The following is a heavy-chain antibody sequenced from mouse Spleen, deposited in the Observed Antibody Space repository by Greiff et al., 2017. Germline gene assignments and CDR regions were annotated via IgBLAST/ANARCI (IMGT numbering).Heavy chain of an antibody. V-gene: IGHV7-3*01. J-gene: IGHJ2*01. CDR1: GFTFTDYY. Sequence: EVHLVESGGGFVQPGDSLSLSCEASGFTFTDYYMNWVHQPPGKALEWLVFIRNKAYGYTTEYSESVKGRFTKSRDKSPSILYLHMNALRDEDSATYDGASGAYYVSSPDYWGQGTTLTVSS. CDR2: IRNKAYGYTT. CDR3: ASGAYYVSSPDY. D-gene: IGHD1-1*01.